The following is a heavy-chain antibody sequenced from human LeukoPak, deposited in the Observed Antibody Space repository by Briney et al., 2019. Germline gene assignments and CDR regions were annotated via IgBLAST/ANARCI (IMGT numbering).Heavy chain of an antibody. CDR1: GFTFSSYA. V-gene: IGHV3-23*01. CDR2: ISGSGDST. CDR3: AKEASLDFWSGQQILFDP. J-gene: IGHJ5*02. D-gene: IGHD3-3*01. Sequence: PGGSLRLSCAASGFTFSSYAMSWVRQAPGKGLEWVSTISGSGDSTYYADSVKGRFTISRDNSKNTLYLQMNSLRAEDTAIYYCAKEASLDFWSGQQILFDPWGQGTPVTVSS.